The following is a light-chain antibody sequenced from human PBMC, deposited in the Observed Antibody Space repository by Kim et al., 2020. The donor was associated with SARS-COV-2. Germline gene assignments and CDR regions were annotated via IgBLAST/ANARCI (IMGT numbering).Light chain of an antibody. Sequence: SASVGDRVPITCRASQSISNYLNWYQQEPGKAPKLLSYAASSLQSGVSSRFSGSGSGTDFTLTIGSLQPEDFATYFCQQSYKTPFSFGQGTKLEI. CDR2: AAS. V-gene: IGKV1-39*01. J-gene: IGKJ2*03. CDR3: QQSYKTPFS. CDR1: QSISNY.